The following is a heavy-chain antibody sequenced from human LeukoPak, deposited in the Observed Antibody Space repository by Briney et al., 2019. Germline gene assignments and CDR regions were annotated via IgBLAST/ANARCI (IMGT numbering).Heavy chain of an antibody. CDR1: GFTFSYYG. CDR3: ARLADYGNYGPREYLDF. D-gene: IGHD4-11*01. Sequence: GGSLRLSCAASGFTFSYYGMNWVRQAPGKGLEWVSSISSSSSSIYYADSLKGRFTISRDNAKTSLYLQMNSLRAEDTAVYYCARLADYGNYGPREYLDFWGQGTLVTVSS. J-gene: IGHJ4*02. V-gene: IGHV3-21*01. CDR2: ISSSSSSI.